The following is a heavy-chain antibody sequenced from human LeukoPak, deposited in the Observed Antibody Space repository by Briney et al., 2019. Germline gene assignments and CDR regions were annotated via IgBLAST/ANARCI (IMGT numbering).Heavy chain of an antibody. D-gene: IGHD6-19*01. CDR2: IYHSGST. V-gene: IGHV4-4*02. CDR3: ARGKREQWLVQGTYFDY. CDR1: GGSISSSNW. Sequence: PSGTLSLTCAVSGGSISSSNWWSWVRQPPGKGLEWIGEIYHSGSTNYNPSLKSRVTISVDKSKNQFSLKLNSVTAADTAVYYCARGKREQWLVQGTYFDYWGQGTLVTVSS. J-gene: IGHJ4*02.